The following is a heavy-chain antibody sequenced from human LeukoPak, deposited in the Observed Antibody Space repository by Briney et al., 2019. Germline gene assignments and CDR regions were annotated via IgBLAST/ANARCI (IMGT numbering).Heavy chain of an antibody. J-gene: IGHJ4*02. CDR2: IKTDGSDT. CDR3: ARAEMQVGSCTSTNCLFDH. CDR1: GFTFSSYW. Sequence: PGGSLRLSXAASGFTFSSYWMHWVRQVPGKGLLWDSRIKTDGSDTTYADSVKGRFTISRDNARNTLFLQMNSLTVEDTAVYYCARAEMQVGSCTSTNCLFDHWGQGTLVTVSS. D-gene: IGHD2-2*01. V-gene: IGHV3-74*01.